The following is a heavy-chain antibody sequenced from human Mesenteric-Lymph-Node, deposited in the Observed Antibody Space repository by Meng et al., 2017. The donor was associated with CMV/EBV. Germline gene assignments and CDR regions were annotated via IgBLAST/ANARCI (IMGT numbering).Heavy chain of an antibody. CDR2: IRYDGSNK. D-gene: IGHD3/OR15-3a*01. V-gene: IGHV3-30*02. Sequence: GGSLRLSCAASVFTFSSYDMHWVRQAPGKGLEWVAFIRYDGSNKYYADSMKGRFTISRDNSKNTLYLQMSSLRAEDTAVYYCATDLGGRLMISTSVMDAWGQGTTVTSP. CDR1: VFTFSSYD. CDR3: ATDLGGRLMISTSVMDA. J-gene: IGHJ6*02.